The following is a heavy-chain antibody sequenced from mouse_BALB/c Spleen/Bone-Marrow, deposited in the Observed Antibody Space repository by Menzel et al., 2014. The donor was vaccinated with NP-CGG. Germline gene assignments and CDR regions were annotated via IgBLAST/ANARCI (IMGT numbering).Heavy chain of an antibody. Sequence: EVKLMESGGGLVQPGGSRKLSCAASGITFGNFGMHWVRQAPEKGLEWVAYISSGSSTIYYADTLKGRFTISRDNPKNTLFLQMTSLRSEDTAMYYCARIGRARGYAMDYWGQGTSVTVSS. CDR1: GITFGNFG. J-gene: IGHJ4*01. CDR3: ARIGRARGYAMDY. D-gene: IGHD3-3*01. CDR2: ISSGSSTI. V-gene: IGHV5-17*02.